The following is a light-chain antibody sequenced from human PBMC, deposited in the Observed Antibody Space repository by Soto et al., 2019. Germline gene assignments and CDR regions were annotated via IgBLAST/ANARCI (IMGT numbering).Light chain of an antibody. CDR1: SSNIGAGYD. V-gene: IGLV1-40*01. J-gene: IGLJ1*01. CDR3: QSYDSSLSVYV. CDR2: GNS. Sequence: QSVLTQPPSVSGAPGQRVTISCTGSSSNIGAGYDVHWYQQLPGTAPKLLIFGNSNRPSGVPDRFSGSKSGTSGSLAFTGLQAEDEADYYCQSYDSSLSVYVFGTGTKLTVL.